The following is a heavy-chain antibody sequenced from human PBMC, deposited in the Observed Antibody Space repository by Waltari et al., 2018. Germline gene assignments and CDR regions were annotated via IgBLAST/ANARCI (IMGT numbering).Heavy chain of an antibody. CDR1: GGSISSYY. Sequence: QVQLQESGPGLVKPSETLSLTCTVTGGSISSYYWSWPRQPPGKGREWIGYIQYSGSTNYNPSRKSRVTISVDTSKNQFSRKLSSVTAADTAGYYCARGVVVITDVAFDIWGQGTMVTVSS. V-gene: IGHV4-59*01. D-gene: IGHD3-22*01. CDR2: IQYSGST. CDR3: ARGVVVITDVAFDI. J-gene: IGHJ3*02.